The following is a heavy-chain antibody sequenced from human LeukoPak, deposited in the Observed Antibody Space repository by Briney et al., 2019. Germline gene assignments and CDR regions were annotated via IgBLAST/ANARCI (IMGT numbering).Heavy chain of an antibody. D-gene: IGHD6-19*01. J-gene: IGHJ6*02. CDR3: AKDRVSGWYGGAYYYYGMDV. CDR1: GFTFNNYG. CDR2: ISYDGSNK. V-gene: IGHV3-30*18. Sequence: GGSLRLSCAASGFTFNNYGIHWVRQAPGKGLEWVAVISYDGSNKYYADSVKGRCTISRDNSKNTLYLQMNSLRAEDTAVYYCAKDRVSGWYGGAYYYYGMDVWGQGTTVTVSS.